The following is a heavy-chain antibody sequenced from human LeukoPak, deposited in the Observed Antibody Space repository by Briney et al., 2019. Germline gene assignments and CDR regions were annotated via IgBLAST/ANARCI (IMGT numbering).Heavy chain of an antibody. D-gene: IGHD1-14*01. Sequence: SQTLSLTCAISGDSLSRSTASWNSIRQSPSRGLEWLGRTYYRSKWYNDYAVSVKSRITINPDKSKNQFPLQQNSVTPEDTAVYYCAGYNNGMDVWGQGTTVTVSS. V-gene: IGHV6-1*01. CDR2: TYYRSKWYN. CDR1: GDSLSRSTAS. J-gene: IGHJ6*02. CDR3: AGYNNGMDV.